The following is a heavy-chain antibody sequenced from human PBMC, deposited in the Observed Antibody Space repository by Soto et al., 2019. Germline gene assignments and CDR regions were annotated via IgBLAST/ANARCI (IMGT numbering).Heavy chain of an antibody. J-gene: IGHJ4*02. Sequence: EVQLVESGGGLVQPGGSLRLSCAASGFTFSSSSRNWVRQAPGKGLEWVSFIDTLSSTMYYADSVRGRFTISRDNAKNSLYLQMNSLIAEDTAIYYCTGGGVRSGPGYWGQGTLVTVSS. V-gene: IGHV3-48*01. CDR2: IDTLSSTM. CDR3: TGGGVRSGPGY. D-gene: IGHD1-26*01. CDR1: GFTFSSSS.